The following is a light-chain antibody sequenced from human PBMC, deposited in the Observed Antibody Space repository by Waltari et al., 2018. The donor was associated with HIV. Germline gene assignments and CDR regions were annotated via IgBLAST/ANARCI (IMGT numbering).Light chain of an antibody. V-gene: IGLV2-14*01. Sequence: QSALTQPASVSGSPGQSITISCTGTSSDVGGYNYVSCYQHHPGKAPKLMIYEVTNRPSGVSNRFSGSKSGNTASLTISGLQAEDEADYYCNSYTISSTLGVFGGGTKLTVL. CDR2: EVT. CDR3: NSYTISSTLGV. J-gene: IGLJ3*02. CDR1: SSDVGGYNY.